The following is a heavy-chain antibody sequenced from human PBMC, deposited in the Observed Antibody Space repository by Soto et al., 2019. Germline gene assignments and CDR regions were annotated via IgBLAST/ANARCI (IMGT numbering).Heavy chain of an antibody. CDR2: TRNKANSYST. J-gene: IGHJ4*02. Sequence: GGSLRLSCTASGFTFSDHFMDWVRQAPGKGLEWVGRTRNKANSYSTEYAASVLGRFTISRDDSKSSFYLQMNSLKTEDTAVYFCAREGSSSACYIRIFDYWGGGALVTVSS. CDR3: AREGSSSACYIRIFDY. D-gene: IGHD2-15*01. V-gene: IGHV3-72*01. CDR1: GFTFSDHF.